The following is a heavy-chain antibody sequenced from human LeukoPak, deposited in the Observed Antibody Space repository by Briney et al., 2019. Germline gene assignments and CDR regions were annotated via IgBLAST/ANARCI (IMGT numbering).Heavy chain of an antibody. CDR1: GFTFSNYG. J-gene: IGHJ4*02. CDR3: ATDQPRAYFDY. D-gene: IGHD2-2*01. V-gene: IGHV3-30*02. CDR2: IWNDGSNN. Sequence: GGSLRLSCAASGFTFSNYGMHWVRQAPGKGLEWVAIIWNDGSNNYYPASMRGRITIARDNSKNTLHVQINILRAEDTAVYYCATDQPRAYFDYCGQGTLVTVSS.